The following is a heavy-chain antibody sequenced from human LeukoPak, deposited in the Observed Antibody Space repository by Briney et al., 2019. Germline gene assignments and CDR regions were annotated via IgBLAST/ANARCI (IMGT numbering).Heavy chain of an antibody. CDR2: IFPSGGEI. CDR3: AELGITMIGGV. Sequence: GGSLRLSCEASGFTFSTFAMIWVRQPPGKGLEWVSSIFPSGGEIHYAASVRGRFAISRDNSTSTLSLQMNSLRAEDTAVYYCAELGITMIGGVWGKGTTVTISS. CDR1: GFTFSTFA. V-gene: IGHV3-23*01. D-gene: IGHD3-10*02. J-gene: IGHJ6*04.